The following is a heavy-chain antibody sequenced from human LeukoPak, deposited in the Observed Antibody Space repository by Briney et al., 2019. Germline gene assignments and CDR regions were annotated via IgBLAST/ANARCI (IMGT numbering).Heavy chain of an antibody. CDR3: AKQNDSSVYSYSRFFDS. J-gene: IGHJ4*02. Sequence: SETLSLTCSVSGGSISSSNYYWGWIRQPPGKGLEWIGSIYYTGSTYYNPSLKSRVTISVDTSKNQFSLKLSSVTAADTAVYYWAKQNDSSVYSYSRFFDSGGKGPLAPAPS. V-gene: IGHV4-39*01. CDR2: IYYTGST. D-gene: IGHD3-22*01. CDR1: GGSISSSNYY.